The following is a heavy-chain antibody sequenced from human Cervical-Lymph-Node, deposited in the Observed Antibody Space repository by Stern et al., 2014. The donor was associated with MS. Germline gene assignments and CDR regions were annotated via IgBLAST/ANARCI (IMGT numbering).Heavy chain of an antibody. J-gene: IGHJ4*02. V-gene: IGHV4-59*01. CDR3: ARGGRMASMFY. D-gene: IGHD5-24*01. CDR2: VYHTGST. CDR1: GGSMPYYY. Sequence: VQLVQSGPGLVRPSETLSLTCNVSGGSMPYYYWSWIRQPPGKGLEWIGYVYHTGSTSYNPSLKSRVTISIDTSKSQFALKVNSVTTADTAVYYCARGGRMASMFYWGQGTLVTVSS.